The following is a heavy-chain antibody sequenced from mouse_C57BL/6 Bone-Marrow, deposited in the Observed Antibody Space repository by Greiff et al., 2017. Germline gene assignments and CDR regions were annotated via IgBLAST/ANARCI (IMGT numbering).Heavy chain of an antibody. CDR3: ARSNYGSSYFDY. D-gene: IGHD1-1*01. Sequence: VQLKESGAELVRPGASVKLSCTASGFNIKDDYMHWVKQRPEQGLEWIGWIDPENGDTEYASKFQGKATITADTSSNTAYLQLSSLTSEDTAVYYCARSNYGSSYFDYWGQGTTLTVSS. J-gene: IGHJ2*01. CDR1: GFNIKDDY. CDR2: IDPENGDT. V-gene: IGHV14-4*01.